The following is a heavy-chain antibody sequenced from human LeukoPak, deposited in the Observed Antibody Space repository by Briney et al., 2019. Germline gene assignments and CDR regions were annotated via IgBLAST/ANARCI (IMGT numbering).Heavy chain of an antibody. CDR1: GGSISSYY. J-gene: IGHJ3*02. CDR3: ARVIGPDDAFDI. V-gene: IGHV4-59*01. D-gene: IGHD3/OR15-3a*01. CDR2: IYYSGST. Sequence: NASETLSPTCTVSGGSISSYYWSWIRQPPGKGLEWIGYIYYSGSTNYNPSLKSRVTISVDTSKNQFSLKLCSVTAADTAVYYCARVIGPDDAFDIWGQGTMVTVSS.